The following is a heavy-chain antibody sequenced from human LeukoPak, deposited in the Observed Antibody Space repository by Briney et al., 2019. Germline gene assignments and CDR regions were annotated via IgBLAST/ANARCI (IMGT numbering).Heavy chain of an antibody. J-gene: IGHJ5*02. D-gene: IGHD3-22*01. CDR1: GGSISSYY. CDR2: IYTSGST. Sequence: PSETLSLTCTVSGGSISSYYWIWIRQPAGKGLEWIGRIYTSGSTNYNPSLKSRVTMSVDTSKNQFSLKLSSVTAADTAVYYCARDGYYYDSSGWEDWFDHWGQGTLVTVSS. V-gene: IGHV4-4*07. CDR3: ARDGYYYDSSGWEDWFDH.